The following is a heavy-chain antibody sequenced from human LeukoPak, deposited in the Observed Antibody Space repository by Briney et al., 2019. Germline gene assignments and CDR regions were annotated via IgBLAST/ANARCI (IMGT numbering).Heavy chain of an antibody. V-gene: IGHV4-59*01. CDR1: GGSISSYY. CDR2: IYYSGST. J-gene: IGHJ4*02. Sequence: PSETLSLTCTVSGGSISSYYWSWIRQPPGKGLEWIGYIYYSGSTNYHPSLKSRVTLSVDTSKNQFSLKLSSVTAADTAVYYCARDGYYYDSGGFYSRYFGTWGQGILVTVST. D-gene: IGHD3-22*01. CDR3: ARDGYYYDSGGFYSRYFGT.